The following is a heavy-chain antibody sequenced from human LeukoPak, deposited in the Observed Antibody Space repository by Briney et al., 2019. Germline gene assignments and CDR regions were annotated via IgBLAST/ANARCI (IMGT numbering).Heavy chain of an antibody. CDR3: ARESSSWYYYYYYGMDV. D-gene: IGHD6-13*01. V-gene: IGHV6-1*01. CDR2: TYYRSKWYN. CDR1: GDSVSSNSAA. J-gene: IGHJ6*02. Sequence: SQTLSLTCAISGDSVSSNSAAWNWIRQSPSRGLERLGRTYYRSKWYNDYAVSVKSRITINPDTSKNQFSLQLNSVTPEDTAVYYCARESSSWYYYYYYGMDVWGQGTTVTVSS.